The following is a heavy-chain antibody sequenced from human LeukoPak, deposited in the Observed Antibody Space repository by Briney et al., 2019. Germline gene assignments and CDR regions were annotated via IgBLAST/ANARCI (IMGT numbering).Heavy chain of an antibody. V-gene: IGHV3-11*01. CDR3: AREGFRAAFDI. CDR1: RFTFSDHY. J-gene: IGHJ3*02. Sequence: GGSLRLSCAASRFTFSDHYMSWIRQAPGRGLEWLAYISSTGTDMLYADSVKGRFTISRDNAKNSLYLQMNSLRAEDTALYHCAREGFRAAFDIWGQGTMVTVSS. D-gene: IGHD2-15*01. CDR2: ISSTGTDM.